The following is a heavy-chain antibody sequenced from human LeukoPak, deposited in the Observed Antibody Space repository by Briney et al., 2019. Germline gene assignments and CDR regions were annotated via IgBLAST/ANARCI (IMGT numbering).Heavy chain of an antibody. J-gene: IGHJ4*02. V-gene: IGHV3-23*01. CDR2: ISGTTERT. CDR3: AKDGHYYDSSGYYDGGYFDY. D-gene: IGHD3-22*01. Sequence: GGSLRLSCAASGFTFSSYSMTWVRQAPGKGLEWVSGISGTTERTFYADSVKGRFTISRDNSKNTLCLRMSSLRAEDTAVYYCAKDGHYYDSSGYYDGGYFDYWGQGTLVTVSS. CDR1: GFTFSSYS.